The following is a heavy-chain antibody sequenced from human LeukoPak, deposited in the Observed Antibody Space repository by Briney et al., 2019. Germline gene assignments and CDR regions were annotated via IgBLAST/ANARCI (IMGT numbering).Heavy chain of an antibody. CDR2: VINSDDRT. CDR3: ARGSHDGGLDY. D-gene: IGHD3-3*01. J-gene: IGHJ4*02. Sequence: GGSLRLSCAASGFSVSSYAMSWVRQAPGKGLEWVSSVINSDDRTYYADSVKGRFTISRDKSENTLYLQMNSLRAEDTAVYYCARGSHDGGLDYWGQGTLVTVSS. V-gene: IGHV3-23*01. CDR1: GFSVSSYA.